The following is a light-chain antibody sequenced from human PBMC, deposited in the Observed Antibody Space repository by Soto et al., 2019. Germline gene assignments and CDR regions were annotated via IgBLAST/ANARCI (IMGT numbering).Light chain of an antibody. CDR3: MQSLQTPRT. J-gene: IGKJ2*01. CDR2: MGS. CDR1: QSLQHRNGDDY. Sequence: EIVMTQSPLSLPVTPGEPASLSCKSSQSLQHRNGDDYLDWYLQKPGQSPQLLIYMGSSRASGVPGRFSGSGSGTDFTLKISRVEAEDVGVYFCMQSLQTPRTFGQGTKLEIK. V-gene: IGKV2-28*01.